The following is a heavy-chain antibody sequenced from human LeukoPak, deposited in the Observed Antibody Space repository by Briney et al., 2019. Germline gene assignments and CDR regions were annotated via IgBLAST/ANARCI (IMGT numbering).Heavy chain of an antibody. J-gene: IGHJ5*02. D-gene: IGHD3-10*01. CDR1: GYTFTGYY. V-gene: IGHV1-46*01. Sequence: ASVKVSCKASGYTFTGYYMHWVRQAPGQGLEWMGIINPSGGSTSYAQKFQGRVTMTRDTSTSTVYMELSSLRSEDTAVYYCARVYPYGSGSYSFDPWGQGTLVTVSS. CDR2: INPSGGST. CDR3: ARVYPYGSGSYSFDP.